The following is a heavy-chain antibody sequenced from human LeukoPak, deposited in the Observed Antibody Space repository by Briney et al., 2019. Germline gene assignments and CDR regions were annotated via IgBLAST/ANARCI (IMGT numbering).Heavy chain of an antibody. J-gene: IGHJ4*02. V-gene: IGHV3-48*04. CDR3: AREPQWLANFDY. D-gene: IGHD6-19*01. CDR2: ISSSGSTI. Sequence: GGSLRLSCAASGFTFSTYWMNWFRQAPGKGLEWVSYISSSGSTIYYADSVKGRFTISRDNAKNSLYLQMNSLRAEDTAVYYCAREPQWLANFDYWGQGTLVTVSS. CDR1: GFTFSTYW.